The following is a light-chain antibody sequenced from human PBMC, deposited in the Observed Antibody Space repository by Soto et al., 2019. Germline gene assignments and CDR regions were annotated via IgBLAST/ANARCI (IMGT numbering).Light chain of an antibody. CDR3: QQSYSLYT. Sequence: DIQMTESPSSLSSSVGYIVTITCRSSQSISRYLNWYQQKPCKAPKVLIFAASSLQSGVPSRFSGSGSGTDFTLTINSLQPEDSATYYCQQSYSLYTFGQGTRLEI. V-gene: IGKV1-39*01. CDR1: QSISRY. CDR2: AAS. J-gene: IGKJ5*01.